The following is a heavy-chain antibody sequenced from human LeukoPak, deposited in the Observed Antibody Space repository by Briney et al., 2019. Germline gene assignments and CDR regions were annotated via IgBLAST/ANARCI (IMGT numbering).Heavy chain of an antibody. V-gene: IGHV1-3*01. J-gene: IGHJ4*02. CDR3: ARRDSSGWYVFDY. Sequence: ASVKVSRKASGYTFTSYGISWVRQAPGQRLEWMGWINAGNGNTKYSQKFQGRVTITRDTSASTAYMELSSLRSEDTAVYYCARRDSSGWYVFDYWGQGTLVTVSS. CDR2: INAGNGNT. D-gene: IGHD6-19*01. CDR1: GYTFTSYG.